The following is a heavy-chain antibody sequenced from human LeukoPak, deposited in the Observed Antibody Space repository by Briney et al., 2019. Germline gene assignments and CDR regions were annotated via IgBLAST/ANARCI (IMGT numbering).Heavy chain of an antibody. CDR1: GGSISSYY. CDR3: ARKGIAAAGTPETYYYYYYMDV. CDR2: IYTSGST. J-gene: IGHJ6*03. Sequence: SETLSLTCTVSGGSISSYYWSWIRQPPGKGLEWIGYIYTSGSTNYNPYLKSRATISVDTSKNQFSLKLSSVTASDTAVYYCARKGIAAAGTPETYYYYYYMDVWGKGTTVTVSS. V-gene: IGHV4-4*09. D-gene: IGHD6-13*01.